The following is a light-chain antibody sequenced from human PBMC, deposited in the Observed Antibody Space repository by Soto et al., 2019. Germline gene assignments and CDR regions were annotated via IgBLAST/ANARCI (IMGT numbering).Light chain of an antibody. CDR1: SSDVGAYDY. V-gene: IGLV2-14*01. CDR3: SSYTSSSTYV. J-gene: IGLJ1*01. CDR2: DVT. Sequence: QSALTQPVSVSGSPGQSIAIACTGTSSDVGAYDYVSWYQQHPGKAPKVMIYDVTNRPSGVSNRFSGSKSGNTASLTISGLQAEDEADYYCSSYTSSSTYVFGTGTKLTVL.